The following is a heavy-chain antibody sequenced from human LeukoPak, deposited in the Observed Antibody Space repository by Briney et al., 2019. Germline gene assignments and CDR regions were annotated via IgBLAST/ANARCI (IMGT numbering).Heavy chain of an antibody. CDR3: AREVDRVFDY. CDR2: ISSNGDNT. CDR1: GFTLSSYS. D-gene: IGHD2-2*01. J-gene: IGHJ4*02. V-gene: IGHV3-64*02. Sequence: PGGSLRLSCAASGFTLSSYSMHWLRQAPGKGLAYVSAISSNGDNTYYAGSVKGRFTISRDNSKNTLYLQMGSLRVEDMGVYYCAREVDRVFDYWGQGNLVTVSS.